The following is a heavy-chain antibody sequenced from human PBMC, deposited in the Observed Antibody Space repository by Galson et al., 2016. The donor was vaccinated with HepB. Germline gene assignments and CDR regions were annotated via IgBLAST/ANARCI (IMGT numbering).Heavy chain of an antibody. CDR3: ARHLTTSGTSGFDY. V-gene: IGHV4-4*02. D-gene: IGHD6-13*01. J-gene: IGHJ4*02. CDR2: TFVDGNT. CDR1: GGSISTTRW. Sequence: SETLSLTCSVSGGSISTTRWWSWVRQPPGKGLEWIGETFVDGNTHYHPSLTSRITISVDKSKNQLSLKLMSVTAADTAVYYCARHLTTSGTSGFDYWGPGTLVTVSS.